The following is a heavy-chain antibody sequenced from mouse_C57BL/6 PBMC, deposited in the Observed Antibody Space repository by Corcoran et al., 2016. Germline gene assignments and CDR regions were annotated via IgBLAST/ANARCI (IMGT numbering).Heavy chain of an antibody. Sequence: VQLQQSGPELVKPGASVKLSCKASGYTFTSYDINWVKQRPGQGLEWIGYIYIGNGYTEYNEKFKGKATLTSDTSSSTAYMQLSSLTSEDSAIYFCASLYGYAMDYWGQGTSVTVSS. V-gene: IGHV1-58*01. CDR2: IYIGNGYT. CDR3: ASLYGYAMDY. J-gene: IGHJ4*01. CDR1: GYTFTSYD. D-gene: IGHD1-1*01.